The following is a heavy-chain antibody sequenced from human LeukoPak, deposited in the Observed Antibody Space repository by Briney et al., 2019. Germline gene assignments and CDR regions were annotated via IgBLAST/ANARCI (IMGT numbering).Heavy chain of an antibody. J-gene: IGHJ4*02. CDR3: ARVRLRYFDWLRGRDNDYFDY. V-gene: IGHV1-2*06. CDR2: INPNSGGT. CDR1: GYTFTSYA. D-gene: IGHD3-9*01. Sequence: ASVKVSCTASGYTFTSYAMHWVRQAPGQGLEWMGRINPNSGGTNYAQKFQGGVTMTRDTSISTAYMELSRLRSDDTAVYYCARVRLRYFDWLRGRDNDYFDYWGQGTLVTVSS.